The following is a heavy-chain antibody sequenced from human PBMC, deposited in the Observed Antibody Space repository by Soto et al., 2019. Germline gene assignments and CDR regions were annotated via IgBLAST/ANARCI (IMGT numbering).Heavy chain of an antibody. CDR1: GFTFSSYE. D-gene: IGHD1-1*01. V-gene: IGHV3-48*03. Sequence: EVQLVESGGGLVQPGGSMRLSCAASGFTFSSYEMNWVRQAPGKGLEWVSYISSSGSTIYYADSVKGRFTISRDNAKNSLYLQMNSLRAEDTAVYYCARDSSLERGGFDPWGQGTLVTVSS. CDR2: ISSSGSTI. CDR3: ARDSSLERGGFDP. J-gene: IGHJ5*02.